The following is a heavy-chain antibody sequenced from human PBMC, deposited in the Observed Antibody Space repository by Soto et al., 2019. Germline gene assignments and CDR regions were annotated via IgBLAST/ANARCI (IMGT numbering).Heavy chain of an antibody. CDR1: GGSMCSGVYS. Sequence: SLTRTVSGGSMCSGVYSWCWIRQPPGKGLEWIGYIYYSGSTYYNPSLKSRVTISVDTSKNQFSLKLSSVTAADTAVYYCARVGGGSYYDSSGYYYYWFDPWGQGTLVTVSS. D-gene: IGHD3-22*01. J-gene: IGHJ5*02. CDR2: IYYSGST. CDR3: ARVGGGSYYDSSGYYYYWFDP. V-gene: IGHV4-30-4*01.